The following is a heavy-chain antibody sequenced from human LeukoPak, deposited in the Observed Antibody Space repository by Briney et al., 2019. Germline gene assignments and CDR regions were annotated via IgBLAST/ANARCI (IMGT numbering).Heavy chain of an antibody. CDR3: AKIDYGGNSYYFDY. J-gene: IGHJ4*02. D-gene: IGHD4-23*01. Sequence: GGSLRLSCEASGFTFNTYSMNWARQAPGKGLEWVSSIDSSGGYMFYADSVKGRFTISRDNSKNTLYLQMNSLRAEDTAVYYCAKIDYGGNSYYFDYWGQGTLVTVSS. CDR1: GFTFNTYS. V-gene: IGHV3-23*01. CDR2: IDSSGGYM.